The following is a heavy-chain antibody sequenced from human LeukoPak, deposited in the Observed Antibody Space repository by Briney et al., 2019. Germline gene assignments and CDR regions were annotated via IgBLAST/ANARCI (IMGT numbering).Heavy chain of an antibody. J-gene: IGHJ3*02. CDR2: IYHSGST. CDR1: GGSISSGGSS. Sequence: SETLSLTCAVSGGSISSGGSSWSWLRQPPGTGLEWIGYIYHSGSTYYNPSLKSRVTISVDRSKNQFSLKLSSVTAADTAVYYCARGLGAYYYDSSGYFDAFDIWGQGTMVTVSS. CDR3: ARGLGAYYYDSSGYFDAFDI. D-gene: IGHD3-22*01. V-gene: IGHV4-30-2*01.